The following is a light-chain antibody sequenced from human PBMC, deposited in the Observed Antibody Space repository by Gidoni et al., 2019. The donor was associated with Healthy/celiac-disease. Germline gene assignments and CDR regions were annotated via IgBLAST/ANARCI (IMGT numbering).Light chain of an antibody. CDR1: PSLLYSNGYNY. J-gene: IGKJ1*01. CDR3: MQALETLWT. V-gene: IGKV2-28*01. Sequence: DIVVTQSPLSLPVTPGEPASISCRSSPSLLYSNGYNYLDWYLQKPGQPPQLLIYFGSNRAPGVPDRFSGSGSGTDFTLKISRVEAEDVGVYYCMQALETLWTFGQGTKVEIK. CDR2: FGS.